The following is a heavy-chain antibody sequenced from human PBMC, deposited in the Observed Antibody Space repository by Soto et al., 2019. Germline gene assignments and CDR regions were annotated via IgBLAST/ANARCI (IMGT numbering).Heavy chain of an antibody. CDR1: GYTFTSYD. J-gene: IGHJ4*02. D-gene: IGHD3-3*01. Sequence: PSVKVSCKASGYTFTSYDINWVRQATGQGLEWMGWMNPNSGNTGYAQKFQGRVTMTRNTSISTAYMELSSLRSEDTAVYYCARRDFWSGYYTDYWGQGTLVTVSS. CDR3: ARRDFWSGYYTDY. CDR2: MNPNSGNT. V-gene: IGHV1-8*01.